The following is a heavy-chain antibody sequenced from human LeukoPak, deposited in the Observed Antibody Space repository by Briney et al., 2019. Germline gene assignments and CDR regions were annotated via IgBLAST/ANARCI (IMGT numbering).Heavy chain of an antibody. J-gene: IGHJ3*02. CDR2: ISYDGSNK. V-gene: IGHV3-30-3*01. D-gene: IGHD3-10*01. Sequence: GGSLRLSCAASGFTFSSYAMHWVRQAPGKGLEWVAVISYDGSNKYYADSVKGRFTISRDNSKNTLYLQMNSLRAGDTAVYYCARDNSGKNAFDIWGQGTMVTVSS. CDR1: GFTFSSYA. CDR3: ARDNSGKNAFDI.